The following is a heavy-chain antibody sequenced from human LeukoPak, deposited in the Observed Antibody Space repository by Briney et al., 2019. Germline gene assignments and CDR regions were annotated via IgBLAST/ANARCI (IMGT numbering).Heavy chain of an antibody. CDR3: AKGGSSWSHFDY. D-gene: IGHD6-13*01. V-gene: IGHV3-23*01. Sequence: GGSLRLSCAASGFTFSSYAMSWVRQAPGKGLEWVSVISGSGGGTYYADSVKGRFTISRDNSKNTLHLQMNSLRAEDTAVYYCAKGGSSWSHFDYWGQGTLVTVSS. J-gene: IGHJ4*02. CDR2: ISGSGGGT. CDR1: GFTFSSYA.